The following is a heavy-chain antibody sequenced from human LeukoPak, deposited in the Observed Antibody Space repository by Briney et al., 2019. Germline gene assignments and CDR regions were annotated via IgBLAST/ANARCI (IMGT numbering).Heavy chain of an antibody. Sequence: GGSLRLSCAASGFTFSSYSMNWVRQAPGKGLEWVSSISSSSSYIYYADSVKGRFTIPRENAKNSLYLQMNSLRAEDTAVYYCARGEYDFWSGYNFDYWGQGTLVTVSS. V-gene: IGHV3-21*01. J-gene: IGHJ4*02. CDR1: GFTFSSYS. D-gene: IGHD3-3*01. CDR2: ISSSSSYI. CDR3: ARGEYDFWSGYNFDY.